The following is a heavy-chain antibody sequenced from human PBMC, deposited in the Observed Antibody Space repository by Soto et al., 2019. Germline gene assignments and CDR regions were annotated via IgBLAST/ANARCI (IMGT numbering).Heavy chain of an antibody. J-gene: IGHJ3*02. CDR1: GYTFTSYA. CDR2: INAGNGNT. D-gene: IGHD6-13*01. V-gene: IGHV1-3*01. CDR3: ARVGSAAGAFDAFDI. Sequence: AASVKVSCKASGYTFTSYAMHWVRQAPGQRLEWMGWINAGNGNTKYSQKFQGRVTITRDTSASTAYMELSSLRSEDTAVYYCARVGSAAGAFDAFDIWGQGTMVTVSS.